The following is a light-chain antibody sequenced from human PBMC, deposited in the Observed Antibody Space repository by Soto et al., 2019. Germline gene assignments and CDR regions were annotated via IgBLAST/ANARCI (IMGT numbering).Light chain of an antibody. Sequence: QSALTQPASVSGSPGQSITISCTGTSSDVGGYNYVSWYQQHPGKAPKLMIYDVSNRPSGVSNRFPGSKSGNTASLTISGRQAEDEADYYCSSYTSSSFYVFGTGTKLTVL. CDR2: DVS. CDR1: SSDVGGYNY. V-gene: IGLV2-14*01. CDR3: SSYTSSSFYV. J-gene: IGLJ1*01.